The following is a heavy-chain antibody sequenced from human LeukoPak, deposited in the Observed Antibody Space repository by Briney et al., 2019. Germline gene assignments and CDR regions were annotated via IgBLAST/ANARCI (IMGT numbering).Heavy chain of an antibody. V-gene: IGHV3-74*01. CDR3: SRDSGSGSYSDY. J-gene: IGHJ4*02. Sequence: GGSLRLSCAASGFTFSTYWMHWVRQAPGKGLVWVSIINTDGTTTDYADSVKGRFTISRDNAKNTLYLQMNSLRAEDTTVYYCSRDSGSGSYSDYWGQGTLVTDSS. CDR1: GFTFSTYW. CDR2: INTDGTTT. D-gene: IGHD3-10*01.